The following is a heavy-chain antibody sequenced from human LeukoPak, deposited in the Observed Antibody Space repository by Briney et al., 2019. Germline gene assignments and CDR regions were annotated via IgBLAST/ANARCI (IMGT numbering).Heavy chain of an antibody. CDR2: IYYSESI. CDR3: ARQSSSDYYPAYFDY. D-gene: IGHD3-22*01. CDR1: GASIISSDW. J-gene: IGHJ4*02. Sequence: SETLSLTCAVSGASIISSDWWSWVRQPPGKGLEWIGNIYYSESIYYNPSLKSRVIISVDTSKNQFFLKLGSVTAADTAVYYCARQSSSDYYPAYFDYWGQGTLVTVSS. V-gene: IGHV4-39*01.